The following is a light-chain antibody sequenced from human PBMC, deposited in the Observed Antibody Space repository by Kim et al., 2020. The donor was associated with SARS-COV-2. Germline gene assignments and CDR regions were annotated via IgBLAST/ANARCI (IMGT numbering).Light chain of an antibody. Sequence: ASEGATVPIPRGAGQGLCTSFAWYQQKPGKDPELLVYAASRLQSGVPSRFSGSGPGTDFTLTIHSLPPEDFATYYCQQYYRTPWTLGKGTKVEIK. J-gene: IGKJ1*01. V-gene: IGKV1-NL1*01. CDR2: AAS. CDR1: QGLCTS. CDR3: QQYYRTPWT.